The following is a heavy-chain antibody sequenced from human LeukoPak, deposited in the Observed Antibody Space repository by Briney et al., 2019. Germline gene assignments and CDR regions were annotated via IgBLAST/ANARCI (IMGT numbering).Heavy chain of an antibody. D-gene: IGHD5-24*01. CDR3: AKDIAGEMATPFDY. Sequence: PGRSLGLSCAASGFTLDDYAMRWGRPAPGEGLGWVSRISWNSGSIGYADSVKGRFTLSRDNAKNSLYLQMNSLRAEDTALYYCAKDIAGEMATPFDYWGQGTLVTVSS. CDR2: ISWNSGSI. CDR1: GFTLDDYA. J-gene: IGHJ4*02. V-gene: IGHV3-9*01.